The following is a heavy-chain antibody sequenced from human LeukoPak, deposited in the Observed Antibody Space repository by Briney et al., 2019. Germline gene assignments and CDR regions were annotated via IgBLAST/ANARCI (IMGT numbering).Heavy chain of an antibody. CDR2: IYQSGST. CDR1: GGSISSSSYY. D-gene: IGHD3-22*01. CDR3: ARDSGYYDSSGYTAFDI. Sequence: PSETLSLTCTVSGGSISSSSYYWGWIRQPPGKGLEWIGSIYQSGSTYYNPSLKSRVTISVDTSKNQFSLKLSSVTAADTAVYYCARDSGYYDSSGYTAFDIWGQGTMVTVSS. V-gene: IGHV4-39*07. J-gene: IGHJ3*02.